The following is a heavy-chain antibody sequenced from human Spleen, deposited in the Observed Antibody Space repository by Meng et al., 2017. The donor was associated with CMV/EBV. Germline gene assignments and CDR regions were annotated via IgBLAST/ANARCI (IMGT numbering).Heavy chain of an antibody. V-gene: IGHV5-51*01. J-gene: IGHJ4*02. Sequence: CNASGYTFTNYWIGWVRQMPGKGLEWMGIIYPGDSDTRYSPSFQGQVTISDDKSISTAYLQWNSLKASDTAIYYCARLAAARGAHDYWGRGALVTVSS. CDR2: IYPGDSDT. D-gene: IGHD6-13*01. CDR1: GYTFTNYW. CDR3: ARLAAARGAHDY.